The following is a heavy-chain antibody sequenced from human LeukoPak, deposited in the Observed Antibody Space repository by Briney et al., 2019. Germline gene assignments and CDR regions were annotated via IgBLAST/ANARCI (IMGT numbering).Heavy chain of an antibody. Sequence: GGSLRLSFAASGFTFSSYAMHWVRQAPGKGLEWEAVISYDGSNKYSADSVKCGFTIYRDNSKNTMYLQMNSLRAEDTAVYYCARDASYGSGSFVTYWGQGTLVTVSS. V-gene: IGHV3-30*04. CDR1: GFTFSSYA. CDR2: ISYDGSNK. J-gene: IGHJ4*02. CDR3: ARDASYGSGSFVTY. D-gene: IGHD3-10*01.